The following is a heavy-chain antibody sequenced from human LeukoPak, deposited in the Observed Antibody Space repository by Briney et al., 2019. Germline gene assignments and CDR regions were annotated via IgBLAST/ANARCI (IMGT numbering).Heavy chain of an antibody. J-gene: IGHJ5*02. CDR3: ARLKGDSGSYYNVPNWFDP. CDR1: GSNFTSYW. V-gene: IGHV5-51*01. D-gene: IGHD3-10*01. Sequence: GGSLQISCQGAGSNFTSYWSGGGRQVPGKGREGMGIIYPGESDTRDSPSFKGQVTISAATSISTAYLQWSSLKASDTAMYYCARLKGDSGSYYNVPNWFDPWGQGTLVTVSS. CDR2: IYPGESDT.